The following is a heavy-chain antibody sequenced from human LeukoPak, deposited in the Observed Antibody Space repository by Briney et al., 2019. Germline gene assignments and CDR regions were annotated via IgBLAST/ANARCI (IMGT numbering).Heavy chain of an antibody. CDR2: IEQDGSEK. D-gene: IGHD2-15*01. CDR3: ARVTWYCSGGSCYAFDL. V-gene: IGHV3-7*01. J-gene: IGHJ4*02. CDR1: GFTFSSYW. Sequence: GGSLRLSCVASGFTFSSYWMSWVRQAPGKGLEWVANIEQDGSEKYYVDSLKGRFTISRDNAKDSLYLQMNNLRAEDTAVYYCARVTWYCSGGSCYAFDLWGQGTLVTVSS.